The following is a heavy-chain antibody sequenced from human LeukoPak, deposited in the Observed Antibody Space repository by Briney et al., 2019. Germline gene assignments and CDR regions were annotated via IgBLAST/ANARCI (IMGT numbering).Heavy chain of an antibody. V-gene: IGHV1-69*13. CDR2: IIPIFGTA. D-gene: IGHD3-22*01. CDR1: GGTFSSYA. CDR3: ARARYYYDSSGPQFDP. Sequence: ASVKVSCKASGGTFSSYAISWVRQAPGQGLEWMGGIIPIFGTANYAQKFQGRVTITADESTSTAYMELSSLRSEDTAVYYCARARYYYDSSGPQFDPWGQGTLVTVSS. J-gene: IGHJ5*02.